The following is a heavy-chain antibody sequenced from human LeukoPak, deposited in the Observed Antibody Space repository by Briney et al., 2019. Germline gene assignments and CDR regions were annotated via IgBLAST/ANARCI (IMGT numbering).Heavy chain of an antibody. Sequence: SETLSLTCAVYGGSFSGYYWSWIRQPPGKGLEWIGEINHSGSTNYNPSLKSRVTISVDTSKNQFSLKPSSVTAADTAVYYCARGRWLLRRFDYWGQGTLVTVSS. V-gene: IGHV4-34*01. CDR2: INHSGST. D-gene: IGHD3-22*01. J-gene: IGHJ4*02. CDR3: ARGRWLLRRFDY. CDR1: GGSFSGYY.